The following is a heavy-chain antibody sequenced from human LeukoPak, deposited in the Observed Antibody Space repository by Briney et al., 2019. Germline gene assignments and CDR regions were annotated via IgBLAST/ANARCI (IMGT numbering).Heavy chain of an antibody. D-gene: IGHD6-25*01. CDR2: INPDGGEK. CDR3: AKVIAATYTGAFDV. J-gene: IGHJ3*01. CDR1: GFTFSSYW. V-gene: IGHV3-7*01. Sequence: GESLKISCAVSGFTFSSYWMGWVRQAPGKGLEWVANINPDGGEKRYVDSVEGRFTISRDNAKNSLYLQMDSLRAEDTAVYYCAKVIAATYTGAFDVWGQGTSVTVSS.